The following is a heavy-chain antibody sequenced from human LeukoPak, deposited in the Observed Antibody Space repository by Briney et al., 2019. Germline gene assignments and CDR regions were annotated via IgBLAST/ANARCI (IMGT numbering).Heavy chain of an antibody. Sequence: ASVKVSCKASGYTFTSYYMHWVRQAPGQGLEWMGIINPSGGSTSYAQKFQGRVTMTRDMSTSTVYMELSSLRSEDTAVYYCARDSCSAIAVAGRHCYYMDVWGKGTTVTVSS. CDR3: ARDSCSAIAVAGRHCYYMDV. CDR1: GYTFTSYY. V-gene: IGHV1-46*01. CDR2: INPSGGST. J-gene: IGHJ6*03. D-gene: IGHD6-19*01.